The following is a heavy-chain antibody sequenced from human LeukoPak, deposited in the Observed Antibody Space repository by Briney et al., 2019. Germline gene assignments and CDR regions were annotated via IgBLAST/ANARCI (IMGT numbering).Heavy chain of an antibody. D-gene: IGHD2-21*02. J-gene: IGHJ3*02. Sequence: ASVKVSYKVSGYTLTELSMHWVRQAPGKGLEWMGGFDPEDGETIYAQKFQGRVTMTEDTSTDTAYMELSSLRSENTAVYYCKGIVVVTASSDAFDIWGQGTMVTVSS. CDR1: GYTLTELS. V-gene: IGHV1-24*01. CDR2: FDPEDGET. CDR3: KGIVVVTASSDAFDI.